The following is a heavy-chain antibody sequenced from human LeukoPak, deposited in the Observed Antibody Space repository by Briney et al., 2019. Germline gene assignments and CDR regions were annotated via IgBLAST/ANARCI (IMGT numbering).Heavy chain of an antibody. J-gene: IGHJ4*02. CDR3: ARLPSSSWYYFDY. CDR2: IYYSGST. D-gene: IGHD6-13*01. CDR1: GGSISSYY. V-gene: IGHV4-59*08. Sequence: SETLSLTCTVSGGSISSYYWSWIRQPPGKGLEWIGYIYYSGSTNYNPSLKSRVTISVDTSKNQFSLKLSSVTAADTAVYYCARLPSSSWYYFDYWGQGTLVTVSS.